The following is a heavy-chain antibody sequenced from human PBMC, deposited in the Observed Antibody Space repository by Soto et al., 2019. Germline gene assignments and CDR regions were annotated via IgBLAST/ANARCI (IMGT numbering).Heavy chain of an antibody. J-gene: IGHJ4*02. CDR2: ISYSGST. D-gene: IGHD1-1*01. CDR3: VRVRNGTSEYDY. Sequence: QVQLQESGPGLVKPSQTLSLICTVSGGSISSADSHWSWIRQPPGTGLEWIGYISYSGSTSYTPSLTRRITISLETSQNQYSLSLNSVTAADTAVYYSVRVRNGTSEYDYWGQGTLVTVSS. V-gene: IGHV4-30-4*01. CDR1: GGSISSADSH.